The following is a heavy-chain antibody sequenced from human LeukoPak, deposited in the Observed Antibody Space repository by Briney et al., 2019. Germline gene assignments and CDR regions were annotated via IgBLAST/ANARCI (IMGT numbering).Heavy chain of an antibody. D-gene: IGHD3-16*01. J-gene: IGHJ4*02. Sequence: PGGSLGLSCAASGFLFCDAWMSWVRQAPGKGLEWVGRIESKTDSGTTEYAAPVKGRFTISRDDSKNTLYLQMSSLKTEDIAVYYCTRDEGDDYFDNWGQGTLVTVSS. CDR3: TRDEGDDYFDN. V-gene: IGHV3-15*04. CDR1: GFLFCDAW. CDR2: IESKTDSGTT.